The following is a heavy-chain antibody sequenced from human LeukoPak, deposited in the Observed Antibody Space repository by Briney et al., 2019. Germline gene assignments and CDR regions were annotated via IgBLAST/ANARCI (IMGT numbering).Heavy chain of an antibody. V-gene: IGHV3-11*01. CDR1: GFTFGDYY. CDR2: ISDSGASI. CDR3: ARGITTTLSLDP. Sequence: GGSLRLSCATSGFTFGDYYMTWIRQAPGKGLEWVSFISDSGASIYYADSAKDRFTISRDNANNSLYLQMNSLRAEDTAIYYCARGITTTLSLDPWGQGTLVSVSS. D-gene: IGHD1-14*01. J-gene: IGHJ5*02.